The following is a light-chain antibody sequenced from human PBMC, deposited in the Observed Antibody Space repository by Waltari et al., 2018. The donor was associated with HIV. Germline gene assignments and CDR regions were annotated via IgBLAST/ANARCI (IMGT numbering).Light chain of an antibody. Sequence: QSALTQPPSASGSPGQSVTISCTGTSSDVGGYKYVSWYQQHPGKAPKPMIYEVSNRPAGVPVRFSGSKSGNTASLTVSGLQAEDEADYYCSSYAGSNVVFGGGTKLTVL. J-gene: IGLJ2*01. CDR2: EVS. CDR3: SSYAGSNVV. V-gene: IGLV2-8*01. CDR1: SSDVGGYKY.